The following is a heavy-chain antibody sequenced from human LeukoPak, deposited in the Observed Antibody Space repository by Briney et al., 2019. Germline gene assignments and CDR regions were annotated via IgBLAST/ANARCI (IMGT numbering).Heavy chain of an antibody. V-gene: IGHV4-34*01. CDR1: GGSFSGYY. CDR3: ARGVGGSYYIR. CDR2: INHSGST. Sequence: PSETLSPTCAVYGGSFSGYYWSWIRQPPGKGLEWIGEINHSGSTNYNPSLKSRVTISVDTSKNQFSLKLSSVTAADTAAYYCARGVGGSYYIRWGQGTLVTVSS. J-gene: IGHJ4*02. D-gene: IGHD1-26*01.